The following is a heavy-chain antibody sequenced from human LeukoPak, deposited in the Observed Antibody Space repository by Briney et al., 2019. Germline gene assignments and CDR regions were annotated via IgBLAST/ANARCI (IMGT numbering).Heavy chain of an antibody. CDR1: GGSISSSSYY. CDR3: ALTQGYSSGPTDY. D-gene: IGHD6-19*01. Sequence: SETLSLTCTVSGGSISSSSYYWGWIRQPPGKGLEWIGSIYHSGSTYYNPSLKSRVTISVDTSKNQFSLKLSSVTAADTAVYYCALTQGYSSGPTDYWGQGTLVTVSS. V-gene: IGHV4-39*07. CDR2: IYHSGST. J-gene: IGHJ4*02.